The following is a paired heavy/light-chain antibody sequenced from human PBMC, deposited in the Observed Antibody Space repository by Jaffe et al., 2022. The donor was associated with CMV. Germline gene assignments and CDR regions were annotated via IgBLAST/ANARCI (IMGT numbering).Heavy chain of an antibody. J-gene: IGHJ4*02. V-gene: IGHV3-23*04. Sequence: EVQLVESGGGLVQPGGSLRLSCAASGFTFSSHDMSWVRQAPGKGLEWVSGISGSGDSKYYADSVKGRFTISRDNSKNTLYLQMNSLRAEDTAVYYCAKDRLEHAHPSGFDYWGQGTLVTVSS. CDR2: ISGSGDSK. CDR3: AKDRLEHAHPSGFDY. D-gene: IGHD3-10*01. CDR1: GFTFSSHD.
Light chain of an antibody. CDR2: QDT. CDR1: RLGDTY. Sequence: SSELTQPPSVSVSPGQTASITCSGDRLGDTYACWYQQRPGQSPVLVIYQDTKRPSGIPERFSGSNSGNTATLTISGTQAMDEADYYCQAWDSSTVVVFGGGTKLTVL. CDR3: QAWDSSTVVV. V-gene: IGLV3-1*01. J-gene: IGLJ2*01.